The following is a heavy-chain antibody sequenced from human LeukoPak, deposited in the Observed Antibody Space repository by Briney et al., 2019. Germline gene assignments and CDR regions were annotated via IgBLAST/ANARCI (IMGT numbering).Heavy chain of an antibody. Sequence: SETLSLTCAVYGGSFSGYYWSWIRQPPGKGLEWIGEINHSGSTNYNPSLKSRVTISVDTSKIQFSLKLSSVTAADTAVYYCASVYCGGDCYPPSWGQGTLVTVSS. D-gene: IGHD2-21*02. CDR1: GGSFSGYY. J-gene: IGHJ4*02. CDR3: ASVYCGGDCYPPS. CDR2: INHSGST. V-gene: IGHV4-34*01.